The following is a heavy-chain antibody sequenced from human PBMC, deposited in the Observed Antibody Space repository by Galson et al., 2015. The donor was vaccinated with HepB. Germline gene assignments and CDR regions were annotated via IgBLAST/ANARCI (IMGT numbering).Heavy chain of an antibody. CDR2: IYWHDVK. CDR1: GFSLTTSGVG. J-gene: IGHJ4*02. D-gene: IGHD2-15*01. V-gene: IGHV2-5*01. CDR3: SHTRVAADY. Sequence: PALVKPTQTLTLTCTFSGFSLTTSGVGVGWIRQPSGQALEWLAPIYWHDVKRYSPSLKSRLTITKDTSKNQVVLKMTNMDPVDTATYYCSHTRVAADYWGQGTLVIVSS.